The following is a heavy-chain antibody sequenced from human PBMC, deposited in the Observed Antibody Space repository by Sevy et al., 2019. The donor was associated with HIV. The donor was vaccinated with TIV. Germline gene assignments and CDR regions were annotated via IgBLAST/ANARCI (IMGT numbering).Heavy chain of an antibody. V-gene: IGHV4-38-2*01. CDR2: SYRSGST. J-gene: IGHJ6*03. CDR1: GFSISSDYY. CDR3: AIVKIVCPYFYDYMDV. D-gene: IGHD2-2*01. Sequence: SETLSLTCVVSGFSISSDYYWGWIRQTPGKGLGWIGTSYRSGSTYFNPSLQGRVIMSLDTSKNQFSLKLSTVTAADTAVYYCAIVKIVCPYFYDYMDVWGKGTAVTVSS.